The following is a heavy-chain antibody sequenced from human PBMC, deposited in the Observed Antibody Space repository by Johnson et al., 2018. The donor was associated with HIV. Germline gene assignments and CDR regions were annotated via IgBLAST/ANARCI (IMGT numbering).Heavy chain of an antibody. CDR3: ARACRDGYTCDAFDI. J-gene: IGHJ3*02. CDR2: IFSGGST. Sequence: VQLVESGGVVVQPGGSLRLSCAASGVTVSSNYMTWVRQAPGKGLEWVSVIFSGGSTYYADSVKGRFTISRDNSKNTLHLQMNSLRVEDTAVYYCARACRDGYTCDAFDIWGPGTLVTISS. V-gene: IGHV3-66*01. D-gene: IGHD5-24*01. CDR1: GVTVSSNY.